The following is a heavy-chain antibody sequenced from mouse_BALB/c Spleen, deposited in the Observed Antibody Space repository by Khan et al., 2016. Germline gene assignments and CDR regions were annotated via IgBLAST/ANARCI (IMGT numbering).Heavy chain of an antibody. D-gene: IGHD2-3*01. Sequence: EVQLVESGGGLVQPRGSLKLSCAASGFTFNTFAMHWVCQAPGKGLEWIARIRSKSNNYATYYADSVKDRFTISRDDSQSMLYLQMNNLKTEDSAMHYCVREGYDGYFSWFAYWGQGTLVTVSA. J-gene: IGHJ3*01. CDR2: IRSKSNNYAT. CDR1: GFTFNTFA. V-gene: IGHV10-3*03. CDR3: VREGYDGYFSWFAY.